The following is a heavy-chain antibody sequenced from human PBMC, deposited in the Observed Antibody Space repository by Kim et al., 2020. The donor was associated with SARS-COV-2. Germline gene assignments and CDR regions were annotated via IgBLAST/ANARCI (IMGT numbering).Heavy chain of an antibody. CDR2: ITVSSTHI. CDR1: GFTFNTYT. Sequence: GGSLRLSCAASGFTFNTYTMDWVRQAPGKGLEWVSSITVSSTHIYYADSVEGRFTISRDNARNSVYLQMNSLRVEDTAIYYCARGWFGQVGDYWGQGARV. D-gene: IGHD3-10*01. V-gene: IGHV3-21*01. J-gene: IGHJ4*02. CDR3: ARGWFGQVGDY.